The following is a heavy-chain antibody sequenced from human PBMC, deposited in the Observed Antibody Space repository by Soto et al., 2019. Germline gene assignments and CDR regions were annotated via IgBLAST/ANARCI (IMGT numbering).Heavy chain of an antibody. Sequence: TLSLTCAVSVASLSSNNVCSWFRQPQEKGLEWIGEIYHSGSTNYNPSLKSRVTISVDKSKNQFSLKLSSVTAADTAVYYCARGRDYYDSSGYPPIDSWCQGTMATV. V-gene: IGHV4-4*02. CDR3: ARGRDYYDSSGYPPIDS. CDR2: IYHSGST. D-gene: IGHD3-22*01. CDR1: VASLSSNNV. J-gene: IGHJ1*01.